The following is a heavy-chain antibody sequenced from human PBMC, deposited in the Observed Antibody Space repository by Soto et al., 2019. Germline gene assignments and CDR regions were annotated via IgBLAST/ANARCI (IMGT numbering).Heavy chain of an antibody. CDR1: GFTFSSYA. J-gene: IGHJ6*02. CDR3: AKDRDGAAAGPTKSYGMDV. Sequence: EVQLLESGGGLVQPGGSLRLSCAASGFTFSSYAMSWVRQAPGKGLEWVSVISGSGDSTYYADSVRGRFTISRDNSKNTLYLQMNRLRAEDTAVYYWAKDRDGAAAGPTKSYGMDVWGQGTTVTVSS. V-gene: IGHV3-23*01. D-gene: IGHD6-13*01. CDR2: ISGSGDST.